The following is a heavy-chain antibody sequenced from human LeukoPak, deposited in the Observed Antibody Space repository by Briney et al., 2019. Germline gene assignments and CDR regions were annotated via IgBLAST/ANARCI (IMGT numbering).Heavy chain of an antibody. D-gene: IGHD3/OR15-3a*01. Sequence: ASVKVSCKVSGYTLTELSMHWVRQAPGKGLEWMGGFDPEDGETIYAQKFQGRVTMTEDTSTDTAYMELSSLRSEDTAVYYCATEGTHTPRDWSQLGYWGQGTPVTISS. V-gene: IGHV1-24*01. CDR2: FDPEDGET. CDR3: ATEGTHTPRDWSQLGY. J-gene: IGHJ4*02. CDR1: GYTLTELS.